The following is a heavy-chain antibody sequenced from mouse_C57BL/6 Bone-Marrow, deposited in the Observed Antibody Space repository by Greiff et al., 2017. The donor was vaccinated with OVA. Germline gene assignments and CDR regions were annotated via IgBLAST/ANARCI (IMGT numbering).Heavy chain of an antibody. J-gene: IGHJ1*03. CDR1: GYTFTSYW. CDR3: ARNYCDYDRWYLYFDV. CDR2: IDPSDSET. V-gene: IGHV1-52*01. Sequence: QVQLQQPGAELVRPGSSVKLSCKASGYTFTSYWMHWVKQRPIQGLEWIGNIDPSDSETHYNQKFKDKATLTVDKSSSTAYMQLSSLTSEDSAVYYCARNYCDYDRWYLYFDVWDTGTTVRLL. D-gene: IGHD2-4*01.